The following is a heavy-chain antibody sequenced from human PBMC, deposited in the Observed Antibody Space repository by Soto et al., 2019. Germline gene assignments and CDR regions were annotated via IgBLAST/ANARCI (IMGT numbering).Heavy chain of an antibody. J-gene: IGHJ4*02. CDR1: GFSFRNYA. CDR3: ANGRATYGLLTHDY. D-gene: IGHD3-9*01. V-gene: IGHV3-23*01. CDR2: LTGSSSNT. Sequence: VGSLRLSCAASGFSFRNYAMSWVRQAPGKGLEWISTLTGSSSNTYYADSVKGRFAISRDNSRNTLYLQMHSLTAEDTAVYYCANGRATYGLLTHDYWGQGTLVTV.